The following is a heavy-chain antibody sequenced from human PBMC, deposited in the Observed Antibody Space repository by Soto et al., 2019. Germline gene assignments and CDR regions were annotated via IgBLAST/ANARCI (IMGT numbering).Heavy chain of an antibody. Sequence: TRRVGDGCSSSYYSYCIRKPPGKGLEWIGYIYYSGSTNYNPSLKSRVTISVDTSKNQFSLKLSSVTAADTAVYYCARRSSGWYSGFDYWGQGTLVTVSS. J-gene: IGHJ4*02. CDR2: IYYSGST. CDR3: ARRSSGWYSGFDY. V-gene: IGHV4-59*08. CDR1: DGCSSSYY. D-gene: IGHD6-19*01.